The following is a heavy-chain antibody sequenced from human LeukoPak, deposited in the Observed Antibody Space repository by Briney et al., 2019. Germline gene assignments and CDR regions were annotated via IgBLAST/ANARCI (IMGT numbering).Heavy chain of an antibody. V-gene: IGHV1-2*02. CDR1: GYTFTGYY. CDR3: ARGTIAAAGDAFDI. CDR2: INPNSGGT. D-gene: IGHD6-13*01. Sequence: ASVKVSCKASGYTFTGYYMHWVRQAPGQGLEWMGWINPNSGGTNYAQKFQGRVTMTRDTSISTAYMELSRLRSDDTAVYYCARGTIAAAGDAFDIWGQGTVVTVSS. J-gene: IGHJ3*02.